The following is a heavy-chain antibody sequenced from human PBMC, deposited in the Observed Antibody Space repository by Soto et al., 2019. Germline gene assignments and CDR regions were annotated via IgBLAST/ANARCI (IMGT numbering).Heavy chain of an antibody. Sequence: QVQLQESGPGLVKPSGTLSLTCAVSGDSINSSQWWNWVRQPPGKGLEWIGQISHSGSTNYNPSLTSRVTKSVDKSKNPFSLKLTSVTAADTAVYYCAARHFWSGPWTDTSLDYWGQGTLVTVSS. V-gene: IGHV4-4*02. CDR2: ISHSGST. CDR1: GDSINSSQW. CDR3: AARHFWSGPWTDTSLDY. D-gene: IGHD3-3*02. J-gene: IGHJ4*02.